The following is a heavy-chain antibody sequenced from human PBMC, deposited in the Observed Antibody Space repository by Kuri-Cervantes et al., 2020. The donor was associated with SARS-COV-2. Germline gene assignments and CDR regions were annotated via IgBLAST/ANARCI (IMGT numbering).Heavy chain of an antibody. Sequence: GESLKISCAASGFTFSSYWMHWVRQAPGKGLEWVACIRYDGSDKYYADSVKGRFTISRDSSKNTLYLQMNSLRAEDTAVYYCAKGSASWASYIDNWGQGTLVTVSS. D-gene: IGHD2-2*01. CDR1: GFTFSSYW. CDR3: AKGSASWASYIDN. J-gene: IGHJ4*02. CDR2: IRYDGSDK. V-gene: IGHV3-30*02.